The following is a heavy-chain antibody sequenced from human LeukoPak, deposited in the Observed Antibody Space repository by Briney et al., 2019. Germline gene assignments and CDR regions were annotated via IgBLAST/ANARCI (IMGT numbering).Heavy chain of an antibody. CDR1: GFTFIGVS. CDR2: INSDASTI. J-gene: IGHJ4*02. D-gene: IGHD2-8*01. Sequence: GGPFRLPCAASGFTFIGVSLHWVGQVPGKGLVWVSRINSDASTINYADSVKGRFTISRDNAKNTLYLQMNNLRAEDTAVYYCAREDCTIGAVCSSLLDHWGRGTLVTVSS. V-gene: IGHV3-74*01. CDR3: AREDCTIGAVCSSLLDH.